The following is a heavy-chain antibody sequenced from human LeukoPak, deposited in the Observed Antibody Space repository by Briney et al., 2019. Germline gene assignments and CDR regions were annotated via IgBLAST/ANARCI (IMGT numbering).Heavy chain of an antibody. J-gene: IGHJ4*02. CDR3: AGRTTVTTHLGY. CDR2: INHSGST. V-gene: IGHV4-34*01. D-gene: IGHD4-11*01. CDR1: GGSFSGYY. Sequence: PSETLSLTCAVYGGSFSGYYWSWIRQPPGKGLEWIGEINHSGSTNYNPSLKSRVTISVDTSKNQFSLKLSSVTAADTAVYYCAGRTTVTTHLGYWGQGTLVTVSS.